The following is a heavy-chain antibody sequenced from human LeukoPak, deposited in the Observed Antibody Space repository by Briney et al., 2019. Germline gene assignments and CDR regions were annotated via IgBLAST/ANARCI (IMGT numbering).Heavy chain of an antibody. CDR1: GFTFSGYW. Sequence: PGGSLRLSCAASGFTFSGYWMHWVRQAPGKGLVWVSRINSDGSSTSYADSVKGRFTISRDNAKNTLYLQMNSLRAEDTAVYYCAKLGRSSTSCHPPADYWGQGTLVTVSS. D-gene: IGHD2-2*01. J-gene: IGHJ4*02. V-gene: IGHV3-74*01. CDR3: AKLGRSSTSCHPPADY. CDR2: INSDGSST.